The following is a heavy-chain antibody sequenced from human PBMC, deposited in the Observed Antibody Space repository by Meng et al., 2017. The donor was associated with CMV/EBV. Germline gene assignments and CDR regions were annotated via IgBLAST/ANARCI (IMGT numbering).Heavy chain of an antibody. CDR3: ARKYYDFWSGYYYYFDY. D-gene: IGHD3-3*01. Sequence: ESLKISCTVSGGSISSSSYYWGWIRQPPGKGLEWIGSIYYSGSTYYNPSLKSRVTISVDTSKNQFSLKLSSVTAADTAVYYCARKYYDFWSGYYYYFDYWGQGTLVTVSS. J-gene: IGHJ4*02. CDR1: GGSISSSSYY. V-gene: IGHV4-39*07. CDR2: IYYSGST.